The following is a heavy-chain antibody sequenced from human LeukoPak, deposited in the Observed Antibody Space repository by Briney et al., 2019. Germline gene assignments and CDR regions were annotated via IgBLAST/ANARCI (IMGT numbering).Heavy chain of an antibody. Sequence: SEXLSLTCAVYGGSFSGYYWSWIRQPPGKGLEWIGEINHSGSTNYNPSLTSRVTISVDTSKNQFSLKLSSVTAADTAVYYCASSVTMVRGVPLDYWGQGTLVTVSS. V-gene: IGHV4-34*01. CDR2: INHSGST. CDR1: GGSFSGYY. CDR3: ASSVTMVRGVPLDY. J-gene: IGHJ4*02. D-gene: IGHD3-10*01.